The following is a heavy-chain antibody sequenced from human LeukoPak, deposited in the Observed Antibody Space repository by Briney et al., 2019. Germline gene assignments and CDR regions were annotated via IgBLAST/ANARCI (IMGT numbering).Heavy chain of an antibody. V-gene: IGHV4-4*08. CDR3: ARLGKYDILTGYYLFDP. Sequence: SETLSLTCTVPGGSISSYYWSWIRQPPGKGLEWIGYIYTSGSTNYNPSLKSRVTISVDTSKNQFSLKLSSVTAADTAVYYCARLGKYDILTGYYLFDPWGQGTLVTVSS. J-gene: IGHJ5*02. D-gene: IGHD3-9*01. CDR1: GGSISSYY. CDR2: IYTSGST.